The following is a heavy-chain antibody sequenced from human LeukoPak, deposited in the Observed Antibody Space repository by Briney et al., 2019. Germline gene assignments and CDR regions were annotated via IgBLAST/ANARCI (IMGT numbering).Heavy chain of an antibody. CDR2: INPNSGGT. CDR1: GYTFTGYY. D-gene: IGHD3-22*01. CDR3: ARDRLGYYGFDP. J-gene: IGHJ5*02. Sequence: ASVKVSCKASGYTFTGYYMHWVRQAPGQGLEWMGWINPNSGGTNYAQKFQGRVTMTRDTSISTAYMELSRLRSEDTAVYYCARDRLGYYGFDPWGQGTLVTVSS. V-gene: IGHV1-2*02.